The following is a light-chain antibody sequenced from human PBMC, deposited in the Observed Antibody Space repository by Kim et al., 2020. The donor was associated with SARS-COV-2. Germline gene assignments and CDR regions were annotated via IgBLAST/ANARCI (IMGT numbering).Light chain of an antibody. CDR3: QKSDSAPWT. V-gene: IGKV1-27*01. J-gene: IGKJ1*01. CDR2: AAS. Sequence: ASVGNRVTISCRASQDISNYLSWYQQKPGGVPTLLIYAASTLQSVVPSRFSGSGSGTDFTLTISGLQPEDVAIYYCQKSDSAPWTFGQGTKVDIK. CDR1: QDISNY.